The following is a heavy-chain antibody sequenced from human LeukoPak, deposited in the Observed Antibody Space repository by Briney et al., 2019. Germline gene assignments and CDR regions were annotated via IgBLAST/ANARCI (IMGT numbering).Heavy chain of an antibody. V-gene: IGHV1-2*02. Sequence: ASVKVSCKASGYTFTGYYMHWVRQAPGQGLEWMGWINPNSGGTNYAQKFQGRVTMTTDTSTSTAYMELRSLRSDDTAVYYCARDWQQLVYWGQGTLVTVSS. CDR1: GYTFTGYY. CDR3: ARDWQQLVY. CDR2: INPNSGGT. J-gene: IGHJ4*02. D-gene: IGHD6-13*01.